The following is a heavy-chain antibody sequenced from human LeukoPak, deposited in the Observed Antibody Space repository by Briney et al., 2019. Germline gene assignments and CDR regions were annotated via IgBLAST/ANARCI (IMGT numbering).Heavy chain of an antibody. CDR3: ATSRGDWVYFDY. CDR2: ISGSGGST. J-gene: IGHJ4*02. CDR1: GFTFSSYA. D-gene: IGHD3/OR15-3a*01. V-gene: IGHV3-23*01. Sequence: RPGGSLRLSCAASGFTFSSYAMSWVRQAPGKGLEWVSAISGSGGSTYYADSVKGRFTISRDNSKNTLYLQMNSLRAEDTAVYYCATSRGDWVYFDYWGLGTLVTVSS.